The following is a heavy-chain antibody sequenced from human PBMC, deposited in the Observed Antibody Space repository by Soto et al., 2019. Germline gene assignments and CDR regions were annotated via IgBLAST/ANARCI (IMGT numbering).Heavy chain of an antibody. J-gene: IGHJ5*01. V-gene: IGHV3-30-3*01. Sequence: GGSLRLSCAASGFTFSSYAMHWVRQAPGKGLEWVAVISYDGSNKYYADSVKGRFTISRDNSKNTLYLQMNSLRAEDTAVYYCARSHFWSGYSYNCFDSWGQGTLVTVSS. CDR1: GFTFSSYA. CDR2: ISYDGSNK. CDR3: ARSHFWSGYSYNCFDS. D-gene: IGHD3-3*02.